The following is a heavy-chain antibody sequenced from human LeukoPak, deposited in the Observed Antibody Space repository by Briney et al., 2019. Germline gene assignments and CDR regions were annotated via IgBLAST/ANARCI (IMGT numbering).Heavy chain of an antibody. CDR2: IYGGHSA. V-gene: IGHV3-53*01. CDR1: GFTVSTVY. D-gene: IGHD7-27*01. J-gene: IGHJ3*02. CDR3: AREIGQLGGAFDI. Sequence: QPGGSLRLSCAASGFTVSTVYMTWVRQAPGKGLEWVSVIYGGHSAYYADSVEDRFTISRDNPKNTLNLQMNSLRAEDTAVYYCAREIGQLGGAFDIWGQGTMVTVSS.